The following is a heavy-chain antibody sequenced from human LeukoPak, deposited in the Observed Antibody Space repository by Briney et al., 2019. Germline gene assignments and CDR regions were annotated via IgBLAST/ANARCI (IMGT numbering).Heavy chain of an antibody. D-gene: IGHD5-12*01. CDR3: AKAPASDSGYGWDY. Sequence: GGSLRLSCAASGFTFSSYAMSWVRQAPGKGLEWVSGISGSGGSTYYADSVKGRFIISRGNSKNTLYLQMSSLRAEDTAVYYCAKAPASDSGYGWDYWGQGTLVTVSS. V-gene: IGHV3-23*01. CDR2: ISGSGGST. CDR1: GFTFSSYA. J-gene: IGHJ4*02.